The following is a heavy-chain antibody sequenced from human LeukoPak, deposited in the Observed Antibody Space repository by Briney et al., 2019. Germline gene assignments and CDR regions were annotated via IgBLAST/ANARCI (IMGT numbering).Heavy chain of an antibody. V-gene: IGHV1-8*01. D-gene: IGHD2-15*01. J-gene: IGHJ4*02. CDR1: GYTFTSYD. CDR3: ARAKRYCSGGSCNYYFDY. CDR2: MNPNSGNT. Sequence: GASVKVSCKASGYTFTSYDINWVRQATGQGLEWMGWMNPNSGNTAYAQKFQGRVTMTRSTSISTAYMELSSLRSEDTAVYYCARAKRYCSGGSCNYYFDYWGQGTLVTVSS.